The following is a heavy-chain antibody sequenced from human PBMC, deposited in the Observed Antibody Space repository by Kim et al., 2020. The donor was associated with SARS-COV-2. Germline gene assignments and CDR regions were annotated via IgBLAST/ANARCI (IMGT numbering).Heavy chain of an antibody. CDR2: ISFDGSKT. CDR1: GFTFRNYG. J-gene: IGHJ4*02. Sequence: GGSLRLSCAGSGFTFRNYGQHWVRQAPGKCLKWIALISFDGSKTYYVDSVKGRFTISRDNSKNTLFLHMFSLGDEDTAVYYCAKEGTSGTFPDYWGQGTLVTVSS. D-gene: IGHD3-10*01. CDR3: AKEGTSGTFPDY. V-gene: IGHV3-30*18.